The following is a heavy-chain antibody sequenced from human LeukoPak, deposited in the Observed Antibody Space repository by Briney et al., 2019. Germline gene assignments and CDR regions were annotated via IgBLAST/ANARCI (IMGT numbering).Heavy chain of an antibody. CDR2: ISSDSTYI. J-gene: IGHJ4*02. CDR3: APTWKVTLGLGY. V-gene: IGHV3-21*01. Sequence: PGGSLRLSCAASGFTFSTYTMNWVRQAPGKGLEWVSYISSDSTYIYYADSVQGRFTISRDNAKNSLYLQMNSLRAEDTAVYYCAPTWKVTLGLGYWGQGTLVTVSS. D-gene: IGHD4/OR15-4a*01. CDR1: GFTFSTYT.